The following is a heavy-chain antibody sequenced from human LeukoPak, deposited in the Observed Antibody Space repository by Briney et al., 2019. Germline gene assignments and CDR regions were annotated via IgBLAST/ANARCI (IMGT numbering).Heavy chain of an antibody. J-gene: IGHJ4*02. Sequence: ASVNVSCKASGGTFSSYAISWVRQAPGQGLEWMGGIIPIFGTANYAQKFQGRVTITADESTSTAYMELSSLRSEDTAVYYCAKHDSSGYYVLDYWGQGTLVTVSS. CDR3: AKHDSSGYYVLDY. V-gene: IGHV1-69*13. CDR1: GGTFSSYA. CDR2: IIPIFGTA. D-gene: IGHD3-22*01.